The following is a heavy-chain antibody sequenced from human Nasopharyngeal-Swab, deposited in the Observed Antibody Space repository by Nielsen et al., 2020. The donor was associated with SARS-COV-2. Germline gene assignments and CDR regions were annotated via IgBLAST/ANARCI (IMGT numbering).Heavy chain of an antibody. CDR3: ARNGTQGPYQAGAFDI. J-gene: IGHJ3*02. CDR1: GSSFTSYW. Sequence: GGSLRLSCKGSGSSFTSYWIGWVRQLPGKGLEWMGIIYPGDSDTRYSPSFQGLVTIPADKSISTAYLQWSSLKAPDTAMYYCARNGTQGPYQAGAFDIWGQGTMVTVSS. V-gene: IGHV5-51*01. D-gene: IGHD1-26*01. CDR2: IYPGDSDT.